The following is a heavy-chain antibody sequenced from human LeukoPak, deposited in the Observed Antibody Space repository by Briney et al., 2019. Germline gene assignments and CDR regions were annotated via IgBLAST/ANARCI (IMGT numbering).Heavy chain of an antibody. CDR2: IYYSGST. Sequence: SETLSLTCTVSGGSISSSSYYWGWIRQPPGKGLEWIGSIYYSGSTYYNPSLKSRVTISVDTSKNQFSLKLSSVTAADTAVYYCARGASIAAAGDYYYYMDVWGKGTTVTVSS. J-gene: IGHJ6*03. D-gene: IGHD6-13*01. V-gene: IGHV4-39*07. CDR1: GGSISSSSYY. CDR3: ARGASIAAAGDYYYYMDV.